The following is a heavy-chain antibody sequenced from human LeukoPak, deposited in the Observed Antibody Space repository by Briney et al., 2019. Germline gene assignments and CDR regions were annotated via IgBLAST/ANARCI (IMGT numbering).Heavy chain of an antibody. CDR1: GVSISAIPYY. J-gene: IGHJ4*02. V-gene: IGHV4-39*01. CDR2: IYYSGST. CDR3: ARAEGPFDY. Sequence: SETLSLTCTVSGVSISAIPYYWGWIRQPPGKGLEWIGSIYYSGSTYYNPSLKSRVTISVDTSKNQFSLKLSSVTAADTAVYYCARAEGPFDYWGQGTLVTVSS.